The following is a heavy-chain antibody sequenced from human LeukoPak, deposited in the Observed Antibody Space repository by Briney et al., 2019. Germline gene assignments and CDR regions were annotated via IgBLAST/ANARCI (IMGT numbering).Heavy chain of an antibody. CDR1: GGSISTYY. J-gene: IGHJ5*02. Sequence: SETLSLTCSVSGGSISTYYWSWVRQSLGKGLEWIGHIDYSGSTNYNPSLESRVAMSVDTSKKELTLKLSSVTAADTAVYYCARDPIVKSIAVAGTHINWFDPWGQGTLVTVSS. D-gene: IGHD6-19*01. CDR2: IDYSGST. CDR3: ARDPIVKSIAVAGTHINWFDP. V-gene: IGHV4-59*13.